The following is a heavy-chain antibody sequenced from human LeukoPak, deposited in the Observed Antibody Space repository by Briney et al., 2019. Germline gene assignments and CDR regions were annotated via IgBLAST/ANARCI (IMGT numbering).Heavy chain of an antibody. CDR3: ARAIRGFDI. Sequence: GASVKVSCKASGYTFTRNYMHWVRQAPGQGLEWMGIINPSGGSTNYAQKFQGRVTMTRDTSTSTVYMEQSSLRSEDTAVYYCARAIRGFDIWGQGTMVTVSS. D-gene: IGHD3-3*01. J-gene: IGHJ3*02. CDR2: INPSGGST. CDR1: GYTFTRNY. V-gene: IGHV1-46*01.